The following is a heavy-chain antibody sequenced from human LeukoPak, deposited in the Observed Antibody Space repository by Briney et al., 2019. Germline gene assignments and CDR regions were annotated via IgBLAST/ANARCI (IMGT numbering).Heavy chain of an antibody. D-gene: IGHD4-23*01. J-gene: IGHJ4*02. Sequence: GGSLRLSCAASGFTFSSYAMTWVRQAPGKGLEWVSVIGYSGGDIQYADSVKGRFTISRDNSKNTLYLQMNSLRVEDTAVYYCAKYAPPTTVVTRFVDYWGQGTLVTVSS. CDR1: GFTFSSYA. CDR3: AKYAPPTTVVTRFVDY. V-gene: IGHV3-23*01. CDR2: IGYSGGDI.